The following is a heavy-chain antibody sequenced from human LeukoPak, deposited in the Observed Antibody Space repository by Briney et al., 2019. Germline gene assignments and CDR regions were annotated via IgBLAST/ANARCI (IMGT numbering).Heavy chain of an antibody. J-gene: IGHJ4*02. Sequence: SETLSLTCAVYGGSFSGYYWSWIRQPPGKGLEWIGEINHSGSTNYNPSLKSRVTISVDTSKNQFSLKLSSVTAADTAVYYCARAELQLWLNWGQGTLVTVSS. D-gene: IGHD5-18*01. CDR3: ARAELQLWLN. V-gene: IGHV4-34*01. CDR2: INHSGST. CDR1: GGSFSGYY.